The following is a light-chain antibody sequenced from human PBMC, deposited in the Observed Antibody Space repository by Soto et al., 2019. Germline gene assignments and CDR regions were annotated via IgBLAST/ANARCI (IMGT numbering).Light chain of an antibody. CDR3: SSYTSSSTLV. CDR1: SSDVGGYNY. V-gene: IGLV2-14*01. Sequence: QSALTQPASVSGSPGQSITISCTGTSSDVGGYNYVSWYQQHPGKAPKFMIYDVSNRPSGVSNRFSGSKSGNTASLTISGLQAEDEADYYCSSYTSSSTLVFGGGPKLTV. CDR2: DVS. J-gene: IGLJ2*01.